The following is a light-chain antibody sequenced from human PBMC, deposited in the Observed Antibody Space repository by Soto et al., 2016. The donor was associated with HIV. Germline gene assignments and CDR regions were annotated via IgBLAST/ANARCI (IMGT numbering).Light chain of an antibody. Sequence: SSELTQDPAVSVALGQTVTITCQGDSLRSYYASWYQQKPGQAPVLVMYGKNNRPTGIPDRFSGSYSGDTASLTITGAQADDEADYYCNSQDSSGDHLSVFGSGTKVTVL. CDR1: SLRSYY. J-gene: IGLJ1*01. CDR2: GKN. CDR3: NSQDSSGDHLSV. V-gene: IGLV3-19*01.